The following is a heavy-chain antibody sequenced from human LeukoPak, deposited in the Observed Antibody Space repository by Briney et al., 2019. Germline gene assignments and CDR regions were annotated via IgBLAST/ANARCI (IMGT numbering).Heavy chain of an antibody. V-gene: IGHV1-2*02. CDR1: GYTFTGYY. D-gene: IGHD5-18*01. Sequence: ASVKVSCKASGYTFTGYYMHWVRQAPGQGLEWMGWINPNSGGTNYAQKFQGRVTMTRDTSISTAYMELSGLRSDDTAVYYCARGVYSYGRPYYYYMDVWGKGTTVTVSS. CDR3: ARGVYSYGRPYYYYMDV. CDR2: INPNSGGT. J-gene: IGHJ6*03.